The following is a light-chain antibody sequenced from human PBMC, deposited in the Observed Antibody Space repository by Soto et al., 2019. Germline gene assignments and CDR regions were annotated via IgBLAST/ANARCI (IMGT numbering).Light chain of an antibody. CDR1: QSISPW. CDR3: QQYYSYSWT. J-gene: IGKJ1*01. V-gene: IGKV1-5*03. CDR2: KAS. Sequence: DIQMTQSPSTLSASVGDRVTITCRASQSISPWLAWYQQKPGKAPNLMIYKASTLESGVPSRFSGSGSGTEFTLTISSLQPDDFATYYCQQYYSYSWTFGQGTRVEIK.